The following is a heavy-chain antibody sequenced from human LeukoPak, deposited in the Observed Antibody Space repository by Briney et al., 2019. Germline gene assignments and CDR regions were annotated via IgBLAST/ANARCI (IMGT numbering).Heavy chain of an antibody. V-gene: IGHV3-11*01. CDR1: GFTFSDYY. CDR3: AREALLWFGEKYYFDY. J-gene: IGHJ4*02. Sequence: GGSLRLSCAASGFTFSDYYMSWIRQAPGKGLEWVSYISSSGSTIYYADSVKGRFTISRDNAKNSLYLQMNRLRAEDTAVYYCAREALLWFGEKYYFDYWGQGTLVTVSS. CDR2: ISSSGSTI. D-gene: IGHD3-10*01.